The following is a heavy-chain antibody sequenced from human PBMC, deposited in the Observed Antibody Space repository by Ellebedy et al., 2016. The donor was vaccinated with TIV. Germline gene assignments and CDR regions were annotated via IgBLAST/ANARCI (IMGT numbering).Heavy chain of an antibody. V-gene: IGHV1-18*01. Sequence: AASVKVSCKASGYTFTSYDISWVRQAPGQGLEWMGWISAYNGNTNYEQKVQGRVNVTTDTSTRTAYMELRTLRSDDTAVYYCARTRGDYALDYWGQGTLVTVSS. CDR1: GYTFTSYD. D-gene: IGHD4/OR15-4a*01. CDR2: ISAYNGNT. CDR3: ARTRGDYALDY. J-gene: IGHJ4*02.